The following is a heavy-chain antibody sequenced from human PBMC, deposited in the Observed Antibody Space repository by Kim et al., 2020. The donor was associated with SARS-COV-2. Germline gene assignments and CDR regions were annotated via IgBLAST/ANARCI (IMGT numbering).Heavy chain of an antibody. CDR2: INSDGSST. D-gene: IGHD6-13*01. J-gene: IGHJ6*02. CDR3: ARSDAGLYSSSWPHYYYYGMDV. Sequence: GGSLRLSCAASGFTFSSYWMHWVRQAPGKGLVWVSRINSDGSSTSYADSVKGRCTISRDNAKNTLYLQMNSLRAEDTAVYYCARSDAGLYSSSWPHYYYYGMDVWGQGTTVTVSS. CDR1: GFTFSSYW. V-gene: IGHV3-74*01.